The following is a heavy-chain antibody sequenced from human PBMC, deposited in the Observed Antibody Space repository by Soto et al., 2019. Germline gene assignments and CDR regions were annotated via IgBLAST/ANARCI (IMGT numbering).Heavy chain of an antibody. Sequence: ASVKPTSKASGVAITCKYMRSVRHSHGQGLEWMGIINPSGGSTTYAQKLKGRVTMTRDTSTSTVYMELSSLRSDDTAVYYCARDLKGGYNYSPGSFVEYWVQGTLVTGTS. D-gene: IGHD5-18*01. J-gene: IGHJ4*02. CDR3: ARDLKGGYNYSPGSFVEY. CDR1: GVAITCKY. CDR2: INPSGGST. V-gene: IGHV1-46*01.